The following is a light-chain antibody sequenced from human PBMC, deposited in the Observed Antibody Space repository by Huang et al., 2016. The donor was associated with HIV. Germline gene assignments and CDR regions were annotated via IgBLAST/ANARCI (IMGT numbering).Light chain of an antibody. J-gene: IGKJ1*01. CDR1: QSFSSW. CDR3: QQYNSYWM. Sequence: DIQMTQSPSTLSASVGDRVTITCRASQSFSSWLAWYQQKPGKAPKLLIYKASSLESGVPSRFSGSGSGTEFTLTISSLQPDDFATYYCQQYNSYWMFGQGTKVEIK. V-gene: IGKV1-5*03. CDR2: KAS.